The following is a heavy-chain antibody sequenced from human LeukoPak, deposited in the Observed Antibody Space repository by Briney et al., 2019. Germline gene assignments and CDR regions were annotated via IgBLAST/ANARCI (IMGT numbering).Heavy chain of an antibody. CDR3: ARAPYGSGSYYSPGFDY. J-gene: IGHJ4*02. CDR1: GGSISSYY. V-gene: IGHV4-59*01. D-gene: IGHD3-10*01. CDR2: IYYSGST. Sequence: SETLSLTCTVSGGSISSYYWSWIRQPPGKGLEWIGYIYYSGSTNYNPSLKSRVTISVDTSKNQFSLKLSSVTAADTAVYYCARAPYGSGSYYSPGFDYWGQGTLVTVSS.